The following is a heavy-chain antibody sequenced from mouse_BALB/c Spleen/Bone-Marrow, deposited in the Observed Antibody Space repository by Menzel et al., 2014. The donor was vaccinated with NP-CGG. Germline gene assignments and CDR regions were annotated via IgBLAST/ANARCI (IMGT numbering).Heavy chain of an antibody. CDR1: GFTFXSFG. Sequence: EVKLMESGGGLVQPGGSRKLSCAASGFTFXSFGMHWVRQAPEKGLEWVAYISSGSSTIYYADTVKGRFTISRDNPKNTLFLQMTSLRSEDTAMYYCARRGSNHWYFDVWGAGTTVTVSS. V-gene: IGHV5-17*02. CDR3: ARRGSNHWYFDV. D-gene: IGHD1-1*01. CDR2: ISSGSSTI. J-gene: IGHJ1*01.